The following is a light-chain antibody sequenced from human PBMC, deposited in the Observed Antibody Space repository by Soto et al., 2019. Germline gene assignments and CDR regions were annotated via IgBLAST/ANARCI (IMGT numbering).Light chain of an antibody. CDR3: ASWDVSLSVWV. Sequence: QSVLTQPPSVSGTPGQRVTISCSGSSSNIGSNYVFWYEQLPGTAPKLLMYRNNQRPSEVPDRFSGSKSGTSASLAIRGLRSEDEADYYCASWDVSLSVWVFGGGTKVTVL. CDR2: RNN. J-gene: IGLJ3*02. V-gene: IGLV1-47*01. CDR1: SSNIGSNY.